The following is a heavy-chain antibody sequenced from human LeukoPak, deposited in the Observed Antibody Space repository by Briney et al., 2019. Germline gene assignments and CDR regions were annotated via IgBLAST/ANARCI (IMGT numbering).Heavy chain of an antibody. V-gene: IGHV5-51*01. J-gene: IGHJ3*02. D-gene: IGHD4-17*01. CDR2: IYPGDSDT. Sequence: GESLKISCKGSGYSFTSYWIGWVRQMPGKGLEWMRIIYPGDSDTRYSPSFQGQVTISADKSISTAYLQWSSLKASDTAMYYCARLFPTTVTHDAFDIWGEGTMVTVSS. CDR3: ARLFPTTVTHDAFDI. CDR1: GYSFTSYW.